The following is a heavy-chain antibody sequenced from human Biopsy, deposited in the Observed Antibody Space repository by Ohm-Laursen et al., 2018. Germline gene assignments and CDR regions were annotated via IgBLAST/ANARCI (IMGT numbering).Heavy chain of an antibody. V-gene: IGHV4-59*07. CDR2: IWSSGTT. CDR3: ARVVGAATGFDQ. J-gene: IGHJ4*02. Sequence: SVTLSLTCSISGGPISGYYWNWIRQSPGQGLEWIGYIWSSGTTDYNPSLQSRVSMSLELSTDQFSLKVDSVTAADTAVYYCARVVGAATGFDQWGQGIPVTVSS. CDR1: GGPISGYY. D-gene: IGHD1-26*01.